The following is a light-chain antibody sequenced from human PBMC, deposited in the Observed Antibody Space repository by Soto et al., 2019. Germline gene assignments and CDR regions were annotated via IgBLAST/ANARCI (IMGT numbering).Light chain of an antibody. J-gene: IGLJ2*01. Sequence: QSVLTQPPSASGSPGQSVTISCTGTSSDVGDYNYVSWYQQHPGKAPKLIIYEVSKRPSGVPDRFSGSKSGNTASLTVSGLQAEDGADYYCTSYAGTNNHVVFGGGTQLTVL. CDR2: EVS. CDR1: SSDVGDYNY. CDR3: TSYAGTNNHVV. V-gene: IGLV2-8*01.